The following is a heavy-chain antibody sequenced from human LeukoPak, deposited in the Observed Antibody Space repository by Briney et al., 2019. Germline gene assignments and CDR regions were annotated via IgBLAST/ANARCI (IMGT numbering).Heavy chain of an antibody. CDR2: IYYSGST. D-gene: IGHD4-17*01. V-gene: IGHV4-59*12. CDR1: GGSISSYY. J-gene: IGHJ5*02. CDR3: ARGVATGIWFDP. Sequence: SETLSLTCTVSGGSISSYYWSWIRQPPGKGLEWIGYIYYSGSTYYNPSLKSRVTISVDTSKNQFSLKLSSVTAADTAVYYCARGVATGIWFDPWGQGTLVTVSS.